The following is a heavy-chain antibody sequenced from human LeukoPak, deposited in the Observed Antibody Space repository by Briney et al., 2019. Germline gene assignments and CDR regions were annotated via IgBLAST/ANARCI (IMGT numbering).Heavy chain of an antibody. Sequence: SVKVSCTASGGTFSRYAISWVRQAPGQGLEWMGGLIPILGTPDYAQRLQGRVTITADESTTTVYMELSSLRSEDTAVYYCARDEGGAAAVHHGHYGMDVWGQGTTVTVSS. V-gene: IGHV1-69*13. CDR1: GGTFSRYA. J-gene: IGHJ6*02. D-gene: IGHD6-13*01. CDR3: ARDEGGAAAVHHGHYGMDV. CDR2: LIPILGTP.